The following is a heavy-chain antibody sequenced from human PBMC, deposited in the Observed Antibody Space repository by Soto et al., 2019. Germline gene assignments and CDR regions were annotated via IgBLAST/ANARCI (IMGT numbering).Heavy chain of an antibody. J-gene: IGHJ5*02. CDR2: LLRPGRST. CDR1: GFMFSDYA. CDR3: AKDAIANDGIWLMDS. V-gene: IGHV3-23*01. D-gene: IGHD3-16*01. Sequence: VGSLRLSCAASGFMFSDYAMTWARQAPGKELEWVSGLLRPGRSTYYADSVKGRFTISGDTSANTVYLQMDSLRAEDTAVYYCAKDAIANDGIWLMDSWGQGTVVTVSS.